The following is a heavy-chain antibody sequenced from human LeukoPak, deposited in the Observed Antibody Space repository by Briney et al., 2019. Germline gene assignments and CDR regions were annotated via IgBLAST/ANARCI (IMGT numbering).Heavy chain of an antibody. Sequence: GGSLRLSCAASGFTFSSYAMHWVRQAPGKGLEWVAVISYDGSNKYYADSVKGRFTISRDNSKNTLYLQMNSLRAEDTAVYYCARGKSYDFWSRFDYWGQGTLVTVSS. CDR1: GFTFSSYA. V-gene: IGHV3-30-3*01. CDR2: ISYDGSNK. D-gene: IGHD3-3*01. CDR3: ARGKSYDFWSRFDY. J-gene: IGHJ4*02.